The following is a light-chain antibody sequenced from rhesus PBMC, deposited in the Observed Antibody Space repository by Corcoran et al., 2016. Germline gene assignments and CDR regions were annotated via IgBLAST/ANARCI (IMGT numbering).Light chain of an antibody. J-gene: IGLJ1*01. CDR2: EVS. CDR1: SSDIGGNNY. V-gene: IGLV2-32*02. Sequence: QDALPHPRSMSRCPGQSVTISCTGTSSDIGGNNYVSWYQQHPGTAPKLMIYEVSTRPSGVSDRFYGSKSGNTASLTISGLQAEDEPQYHCSSYAGSTTYIFGAGTRLTAL. CDR3: SSYAGSTTYI.